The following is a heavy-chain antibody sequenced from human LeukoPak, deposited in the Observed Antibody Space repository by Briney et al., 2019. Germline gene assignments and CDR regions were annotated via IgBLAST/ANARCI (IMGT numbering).Heavy chain of an antibody. CDR3: ARERAVAGTSFDY. CDR2: ISSSSSYI. CDR1: GFTFSSYS. D-gene: IGHD6-19*01. J-gene: IGHJ4*02. V-gene: IGHV3-21*01. Sequence: GGSLRLSCAASGFTFSSYSMNWVRQAPGKGLEWVSSISSSSSYIYYADSVKGRFTISRDNAKNSLYLQMNSLRAEDTAVYYCARERAVAGTSFDYWGQGTLVTVSS.